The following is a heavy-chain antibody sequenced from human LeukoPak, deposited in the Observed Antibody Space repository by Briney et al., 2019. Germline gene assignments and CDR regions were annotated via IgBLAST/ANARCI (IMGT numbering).Heavy chain of an antibody. Sequence: VSVKVSCKASGYTFTSYDINWVRQATGQGLEWMGWMNPNSGNTGYAQKFQGRVTITRNTSISTAYMELSSLRSEDTAVYYCARSDPYYYMDVWGKGTTVTVSS. CDR2: MNPNSGNT. V-gene: IGHV1-8*03. CDR1: GYTFTSYD. CDR3: ARSDPYYYMDV. J-gene: IGHJ6*03. D-gene: IGHD2-21*01.